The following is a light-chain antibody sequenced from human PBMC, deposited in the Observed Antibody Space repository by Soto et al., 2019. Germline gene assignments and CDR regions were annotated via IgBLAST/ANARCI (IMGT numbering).Light chain of an antibody. CDR3: SSYTTSSTRV. CDR2: EVS. J-gene: IGLJ1*01. CDR1: SSDVGAYDF. Sequence: QSALAQPASVSGSPGQSITISCTGTSSDVGAYDFVSWYQQHPDKAPKLMIYEVSNRPSGVSYRFSGSKSVNTATQTISGLQAEDEADYYCSSYTTSSTRVFGTGTKVTVL. V-gene: IGLV2-14*03.